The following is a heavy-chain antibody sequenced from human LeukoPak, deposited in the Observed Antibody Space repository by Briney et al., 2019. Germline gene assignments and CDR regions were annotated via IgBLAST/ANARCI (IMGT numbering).Heavy chain of an antibody. CDR2: INYSGGT. D-gene: IGHD3-3*01. CDR3: ARHNYDFWSGYPPDPGAYYMDV. J-gene: IGHJ6*03. Sequence: SETLSLTCTVSGASISSSYWTWVRQPPGKGLEWIGFINYSGGTNYNPSLKSRVTISVDTSKNQFSLKLSSVTAADTAVYYCARHNYDFWSGYPPDPGAYYMDVWGKGTTVTVSS. V-gene: IGHV4-59*08. CDR1: GASISSSY.